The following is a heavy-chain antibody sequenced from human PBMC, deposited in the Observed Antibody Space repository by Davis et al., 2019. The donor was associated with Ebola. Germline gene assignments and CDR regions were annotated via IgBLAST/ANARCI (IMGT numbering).Heavy chain of an antibody. CDR3: ARKTDYSSAEDAFDI. J-gene: IGHJ3*02. V-gene: IGHV3-74*01. Sequence: GESLKISCAASGFTFSNYGMNWVRQAPGKGLVWVSRINSDGSTTTYADSVKGRFTISRDNAKNTLYLQMNSLTAEDTAVYYCARKTDYSSAEDAFDIWGQGTMVTVSS. CDR1: GFTFSNYG. D-gene: IGHD6-19*01. CDR2: INSDGSTT.